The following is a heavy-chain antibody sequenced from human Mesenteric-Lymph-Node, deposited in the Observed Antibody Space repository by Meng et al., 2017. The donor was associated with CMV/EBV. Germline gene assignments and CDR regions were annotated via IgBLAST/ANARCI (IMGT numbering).Heavy chain of an antibody. CDR2: IHYTGNT. V-gene: IGHV4-59*01. J-gene: IGHJ4*02. D-gene: IGHD6-19*01. CDR3: ARGGWSLDY. Sequence: SEILSLTCTVSGGSISNYYWSWMRQSPGKALEWIGYIHYTGNTNYNPSLRSRVTMSVDTSKNQFSLKANSVTSADTAVYYCARGGWSLDYWGQGILVTVSS. CDR1: GGSISNYY.